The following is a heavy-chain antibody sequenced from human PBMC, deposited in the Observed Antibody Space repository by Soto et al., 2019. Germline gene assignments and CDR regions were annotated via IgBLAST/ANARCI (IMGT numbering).Heavy chain of an antibody. J-gene: IGHJ6*02. Sequence: PGESLKISWKGSGYIFATYWLGWLRQMPGKGLEWMGIIYPGDSDTRYSPSFQGQVTISVDKSISTAYLQWSSLKASDTAMYYCARHYNYGMDVWGQGTTVTVSS. V-gene: IGHV5-51*01. CDR3: ARHYNYGMDV. CDR2: IYPGDSDT. CDR1: GYIFATYW.